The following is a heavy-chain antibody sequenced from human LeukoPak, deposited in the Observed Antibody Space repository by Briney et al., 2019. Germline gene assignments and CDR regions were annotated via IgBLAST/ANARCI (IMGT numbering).Heavy chain of an antibody. CDR1: GYTFINHG. CDR3: ARDSYCSGGTCYSRVGY. Sequence: ASVKVSCKASGYTFINHGVTWVRQAPGQGLEWMGLINTNTGNPTYAQGLTERFVFSWDTSVSTAYLQITSLKAEDTAVYFCARDSYCSGGTCYSRVGYWGQGTEVTVSS. CDR2: INTNTGNP. V-gene: IGHV7-4-1*02. D-gene: IGHD2-15*01. J-gene: IGHJ4*02.